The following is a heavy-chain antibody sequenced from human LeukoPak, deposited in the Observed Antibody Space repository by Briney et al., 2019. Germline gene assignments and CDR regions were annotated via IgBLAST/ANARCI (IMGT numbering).Heavy chain of an antibody. CDR1: GYTFTGYY. V-gene: IGHV1-2*02. D-gene: IGHD6-13*01. J-gene: IGHJ3*02. CDR2: INLNSGGT. CDR3: ARGREGIGAFDI. Sequence: ASVKVSCKASGYTFTGYYMHWVRQAPGQGLEWMGWINLNSGGTNYAQKLQGRVTMTTDTSTSTAYMELRSLRSDDTAVYYCARGREGIGAFDIWGQGTMVTVSS.